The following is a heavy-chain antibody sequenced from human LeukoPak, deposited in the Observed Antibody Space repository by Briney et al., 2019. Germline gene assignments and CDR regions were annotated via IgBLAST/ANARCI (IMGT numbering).Heavy chain of an antibody. CDR2: IKQDGSEK. CDR3: ARDPYYYDSSGPF. D-gene: IGHD3-22*01. CDR1: GFTFSSYW. Sequence: GGSLRLSCAASGFTFSSYWMSWVRQAPGKGLEWVANIKQDGSEKYYVDSVKGRFTISRDNAKNSLYLQMNSLRAEDTAVYYCARDPYYYDSSGPFWGQGTMVTVSS. V-gene: IGHV3-7*01. J-gene: IGHJ3*01.